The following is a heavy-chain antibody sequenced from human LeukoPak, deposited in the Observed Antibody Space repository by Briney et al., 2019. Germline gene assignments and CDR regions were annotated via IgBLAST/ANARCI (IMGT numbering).Heavy chain of an antibody. J-gene: IGHJ4*02. CDR1: GNTFTAYY. CDR3: ARAGGYCGRISCPYYFDY. Sequence: ASVKVSCKASGNTFTAYYMHWVRQAPGQGLEWMGWINPNSGDTNYAQKFQGRVTMTRDTTTSTAYMELSSLRSDDTAVYYCARAGGYCGRISCPYYFDYWGQGSLVAVSS. V-gene: IGHV1-2*02. CDR2: INPNSGDT. D-gene: IGHD2-15*01.